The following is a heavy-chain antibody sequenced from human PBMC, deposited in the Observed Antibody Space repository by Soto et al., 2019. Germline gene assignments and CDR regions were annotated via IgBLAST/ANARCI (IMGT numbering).Heavy chain of an antibody. CDR3: ARDPIFFGGSYPYYFDY. CDR2: ISSSSSTI. V-gene: IGHV3-48*01. CDR1: GFTFSSYS. J-gene: IGHJ4*02. Sequence: EVQLVESGGGLVQPGGSLRLSCAASGFTFSSYSMNWVRQAPGKGLEWVSYISSSSSTIYYADSVKGRFTISRDNAKSSLYLQMSSLRAEDTAVYYCARDPIFFGGSYPYYFDYWGQGTLVTVSS. D-gene: IGHD1-26*01.